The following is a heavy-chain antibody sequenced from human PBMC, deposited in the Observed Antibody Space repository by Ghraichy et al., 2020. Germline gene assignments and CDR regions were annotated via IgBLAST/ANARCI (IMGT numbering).Heavy chain of an antibody. CDR1: GGSISSSNW. CDR3: AVSSLGAIAYDY. V-gene: IGHV4-4*02. Sequence: SETLSLTCSVSGGSISSSNWWNWVRQTPGKGLEWIGEIYHSGSTNYSPSLKSRVNISVDKSKNQFSLNLNSVTAADTAVYYCAVSSLGAIAYDYWGQGTLVTVSS. J-gene: IGHJ4*02. CDR2: IYHSGST. D-gene: IGHD3-10*01.